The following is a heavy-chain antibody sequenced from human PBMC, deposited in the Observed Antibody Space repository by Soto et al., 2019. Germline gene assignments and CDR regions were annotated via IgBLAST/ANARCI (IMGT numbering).Heavy chain of an antibody. CDR3: ARDWGGLGY. Sequence: WGSLILSCSASGFTVSNYWMTWVRQAPGKGLEWVANIIKDGSEKSYVDSVKGRFTISRDNAKNSLYLEMNSLRVEDTAMYYCARDWGGLGYWGLGTLVTVSS. J-gene: IGHJ4*02. D-gene: IGHD3-10*01. V-gene: IGHV3-7*03. CDR2: IIKDGSEK. CDR1: GFTVSNYW.